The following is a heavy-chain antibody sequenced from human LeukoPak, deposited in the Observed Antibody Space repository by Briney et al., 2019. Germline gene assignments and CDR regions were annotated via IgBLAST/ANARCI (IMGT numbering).Heavy chain of an antibody. V-gene: IGHV3-23*01. CDR2: ISGSGGST. J-gene: IGHJ4*02. Sequence: PGGSLRLSCAASGFTFSSYAMSWVRQAPGKGLEWVSAISGSGGSTYYADSVKGRFTISRDSSKNTLYLQMNSLRAEDTAVYYCARVFSDSSGYCFDYWGQGTLVTVSS. D-gene: IGHD3-22*01. CDR3: ARVFSDSSGYCFDY. CDR1: GFTFSSYA.